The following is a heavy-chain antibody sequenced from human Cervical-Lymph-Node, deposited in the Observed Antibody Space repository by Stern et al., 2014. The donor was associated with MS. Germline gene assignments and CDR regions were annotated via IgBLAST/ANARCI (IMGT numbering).Heavy chain of an antibody. CDR2: INAGNGNT. J-gene: IGHJ6*02. CDR1: GYTFTSYA. CDR3: AREGATYYDFWSGYFYGMDV. D-gene: IGHD3-3*01. V-gene: IGHV1-3*01. Sequence: QVQLVQSGAEVKKPGASVKVSCKASGYTFTSYAMHWVRQAPGQRLEWMGWINAGNGNTKYSQKFQGRVTITRDTSASTAYMELSSLRSEDTAVYYCAREGATYYDFWSGYFYGMDVWGQGTTVTVSS.